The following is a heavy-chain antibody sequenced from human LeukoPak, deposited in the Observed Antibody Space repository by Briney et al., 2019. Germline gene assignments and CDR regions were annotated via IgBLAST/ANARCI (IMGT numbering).Heavy chain of an antibody. D-gene: IGHD6-13*01. V-gene: IGHV7-4-1*02. CDR1: GYTFTSYA. Sequence: ASVKVSCKASGYTFTSYAMNWVRQAPGQGLEWMGWINTNSGNPTYAQGFTGRFVLSLDTSVSTAYLQISSLKAEDTAVYYCARVLGSSSWYGLDDAFDIWGQGTMVTVSS. CDR2: INTNSGNP. J-gene: IGHJ3*02. CDR3: ARVLGSSSWYGLDDAFDI.